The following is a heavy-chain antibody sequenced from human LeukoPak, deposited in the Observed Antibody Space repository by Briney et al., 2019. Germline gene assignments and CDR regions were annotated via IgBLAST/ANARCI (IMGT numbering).Heavy chain of an antibody. CDR2: FDPEDGET. CDR3: ATGTSVGATTTDAFDI. V-gene: IGHV1-24*01. D-gene: IGHD1-26*01. Sequence: GASVKVSCKVSGYTLTELSMHWVRQAPGKGLEWMGGFDPEDGETIYAQKFQGRVTMTEDASTDTAYMGLRSLRSEDTAVYYCATGTSVGATTTDAFDIWGQGTMVTVSS. J-gene: IGHJ3*02. CDR1: GYTLTELS.